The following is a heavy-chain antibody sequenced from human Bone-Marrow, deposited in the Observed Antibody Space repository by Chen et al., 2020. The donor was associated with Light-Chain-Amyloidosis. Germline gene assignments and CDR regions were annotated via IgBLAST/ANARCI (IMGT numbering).Heavy chain of an antibody. Sequence: GGGLLQRGGSLRPSCAAPGFAFSIYAMSWVRQAPGKGLEWVSTISGSGGSRYYGDSVKGRLTISRDNSKNALFLQMNSLRAEDTAVYYCAKDISYDDILPGYPADAFDIWGQGTMVTVSS. J-gene: IGHJ3*02. CDR2: ISGSGGSR. D-gene: IGHD3-9*01. CDR1: GFAFSIYA. CDR3: AKDISYDDILPGYPADAFDI. V-gene: IGHV3-23*01.